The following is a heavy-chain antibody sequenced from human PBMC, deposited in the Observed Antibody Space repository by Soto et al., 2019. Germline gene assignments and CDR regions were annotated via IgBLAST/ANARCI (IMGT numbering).Heavy chain of an antibody. Sequence: GASVKVSCKASGGTFSSYAISWVRQAPGQGLEWMGGIIPIFGTANYAQKFQGRVTITADESTSTAYMELSSLRSEDTAVYYCACYPRTTVSGPPRNWGQGTLVTVSS. V-gene: IGHV1-69*13. J-gene: IGHJ4*02. D-gene: IGHD4-17*01. CDR2: IIPIFGTA. CDR3: ACYPRTTVSGPPRN. CDR1: GGTFSSYA.